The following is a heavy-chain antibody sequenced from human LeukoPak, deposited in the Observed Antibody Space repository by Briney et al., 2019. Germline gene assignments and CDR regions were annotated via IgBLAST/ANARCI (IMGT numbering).Heavy chain of an antibody. V-gene: IGHV1-8*03. Sequence: GASVKVSCKASGYKFTSYGISWVRQAPGQGLEWMGWMNPNSGNTGYAQKFQGRVTITRNTSISTAYMELSSLRSEDTAVYYCARVHRPSRYSSSSYGFGYWGQGTLVTVSS. CDR3: ARVHRPSRYSSSSYGFGY. CDR2: MNPNSGNT. CDR1: GYKFTSYG. D-gene: IGHD6-6*01. J-gene: IGHJ4*02.